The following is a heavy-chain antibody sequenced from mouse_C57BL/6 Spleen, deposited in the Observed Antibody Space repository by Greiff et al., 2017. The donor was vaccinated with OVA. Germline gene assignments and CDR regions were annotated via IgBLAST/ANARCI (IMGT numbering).Heavy chain of an antibody. V-gene: IGHV1-72*01. J-gene: IGHJ3*01. CDR2: IDPNSGGT. CDR3: AREGVYYGYDGPWFAY. Sequence: VKLMESGAELVKPGASVKLSCKASGYTFTSYWMHWVKQRPGRGLEWIGRIDPNSGGTKYNEKFKSKATLTVDKPSRTAYMQLSSLTSEDSAVYYCAREGVYYGYDGPWFAYWGQGTLVTVSA. D-gene: IGHD2-2*01. CDR1: GYTFTSYW.